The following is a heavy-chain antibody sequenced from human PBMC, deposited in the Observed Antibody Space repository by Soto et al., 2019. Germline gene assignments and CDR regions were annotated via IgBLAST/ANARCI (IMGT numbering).Heavy chain of an antibody. J-gene: IGHJ4*02. CDR2: ISGSGGST. CDR1: GFTFSNYA. D-gene: IGHD6-19*01. V-gene: IGHV3-23*01. CDR3: ARRTSGWSFDY. Sequence: EVQLLESGGGLVQPGGSLRLSCAASGFTFSNYAMSWVRQAPGKGLEWVSAISGSGGSTYYADSVKGRFTFSRDNSKITLYLQMNSLRAEDTAVYYCARRTSGWSFDYWGQGTLVTVSS.